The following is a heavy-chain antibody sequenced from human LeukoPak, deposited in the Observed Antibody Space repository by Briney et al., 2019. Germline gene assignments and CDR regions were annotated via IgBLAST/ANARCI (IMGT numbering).Heavy chain of an antibody. D-gene: IGHD3-10*01. CDR3: AGAGFGNWFDP. CDR1: GLTFSSSA. J-gene: IGHJ5*02. V-gene: IGHV3-30*01. CDR2: ISYDGSDK. Sequence: PGGSLRLSCAASGLTFSSSAMHRVRQAPGKALEWVAGISYDGSDKYYADSVKGRFSISRDNSKNTLNLQMNSLRVEGTAVYYCAGAGFGNWFDPWGQGTLVTVSS.